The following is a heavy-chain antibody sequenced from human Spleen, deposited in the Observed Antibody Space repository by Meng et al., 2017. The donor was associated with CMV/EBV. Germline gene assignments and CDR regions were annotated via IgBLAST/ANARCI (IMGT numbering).Heavy chain of an antibody. CDR3: ARGVPAALPRWFFDI. CDR2: MNPNSGNT. CDR1: GYTFTSYD. J-gene: IGHJ3*02. Sequence: ASVKVSCKASGYTFTSYDINWVRQATGQGLEWMGWMNPNSGNTGYAQKFQGRVTMTRNTSISTAYMELSSLRSEDTAVYYCARGVPAALPRWFFDIWGQGTMVTVSS. V-gene: IGHV1-8*01. D-gene: IGHD2-2*01.